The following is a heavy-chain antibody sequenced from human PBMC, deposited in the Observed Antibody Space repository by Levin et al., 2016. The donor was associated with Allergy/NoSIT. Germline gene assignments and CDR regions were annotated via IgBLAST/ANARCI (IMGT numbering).Heavy chain of an antibody. CDR2: IRSKANSYAT. J-gene: IGHJ4*02. Sequence: GESLKISCAASGFTFSGSAMHWVRQASGKGLEWVGRIRSKANSYATAYAASVKGRFTISRDDSKNTAYLQMNSLKTEDTAVYYCTRLPYDSSGYFFEGFDYWGQGTLVTVSS. D-gene: IGHD3-22*01. V-gene: IGHV3-73*01. CDR1: GFTFSGSA. CDR3: TRLPYDSSGYFFEGFDY.